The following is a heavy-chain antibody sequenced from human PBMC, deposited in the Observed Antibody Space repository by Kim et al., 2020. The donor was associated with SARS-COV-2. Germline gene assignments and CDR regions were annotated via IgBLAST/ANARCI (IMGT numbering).Heavy chain of an antibody. D-gene: IGHD3-16*01. CDR1: GFTFSSFA. CDR3: AASSGALYALNY. V-gene: IGHV3-23*01. Sequence: GGSLRLSCVASGFTFSSFAMTWVRQSPGRGLEWVSHITAGGGTTYSPTVKGRATIFRDNSAKTGSLYLDDLRPADTAFYYCAASSGALYALNYWGPGALV. CDR2: ITAGGGTT. J-gene: IGHJ4*02.